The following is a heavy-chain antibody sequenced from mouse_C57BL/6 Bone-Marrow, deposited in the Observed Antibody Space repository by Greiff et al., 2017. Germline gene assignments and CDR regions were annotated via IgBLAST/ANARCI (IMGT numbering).Heavy chain of an antibody. CDR1: GFTFSSYA. CDR2: ISDGGSHT. J-gene: IGHJ2*01. V-gene: IGHV5-4*01. D-gene: IGHD1-1*01. CDR3: ASTTVVAPGYYFDY. Sequence: EVQLVESGGGLVKPGGSLKLSCAASGFTFSSYAMSWVRQTPEKRLEWVATISDGGSHTSYPDNVTGRFTISRDNAKNNLYLQMSHLKSEDTAMYYCASTTVVAPGYYFDYWGQGTTLTVSS.